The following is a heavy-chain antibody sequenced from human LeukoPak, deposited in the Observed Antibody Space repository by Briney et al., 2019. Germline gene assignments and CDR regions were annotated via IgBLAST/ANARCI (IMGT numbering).Heavy chain of an antibody. CDR2: IYNSGST. Sequence: SETLSLTCTVSGGSMSSYYWTWLRQPPGKELEWIGYIYNSGSTNYNPSLKSRVTISVDMSKNQFSLKLTSVSAADTAMYYCARCRASGFGELLDFWGQGTQVTVSS. J-gene: IGHJ4*02. CDR3: ARCRASGFGELLDF. V-gene: IGHV4-59*08. CDR1: GGSMSSYY. D-gene: IGHD3-10*01.